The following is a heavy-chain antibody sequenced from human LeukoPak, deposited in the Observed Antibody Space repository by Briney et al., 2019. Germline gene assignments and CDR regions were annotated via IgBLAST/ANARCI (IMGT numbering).Heavy chain of an antibody. CDR3: ARGLPTNGMDV. Sequence: SETLSLTCAVYGGSFSGYYWSWIRQPPGKGLEWIGEINHSGSTNYNPSLKSRVTISVDTSKNQFSLKLSSVTAADTAVYYCARGLPTNGMDVWGQGTTVTVSS. CDR2: INHSGST. CDR1: GGSFSGYY. V-gene: IGHV4-34*01. J-gene: IGHJ6*02.